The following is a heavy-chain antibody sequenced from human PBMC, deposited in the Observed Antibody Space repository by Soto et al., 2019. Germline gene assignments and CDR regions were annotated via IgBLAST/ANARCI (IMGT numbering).Heavy chain of an antibody. J-gene: IGHJ4*02. Sequence: SETLSLTCSVSGGSISGSYWSWIRQSPGKGLEWLGYVYYTGSTNYSPSLRSRVSISVDTSKNEFSLRLSSVTAADTAVYFCARSVAVPGAHIDYWGQGTQVTVSS. D-gene: IGHD6-19*01. V-gene: IGHV4-59*01. CDR1: GGSISGSY. CDR3: ARSVAVPGAHIDY. CDR2: VYYTGST.